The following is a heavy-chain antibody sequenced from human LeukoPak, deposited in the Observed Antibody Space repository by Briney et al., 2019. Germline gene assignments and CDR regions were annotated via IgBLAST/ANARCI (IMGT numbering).Heavy chain of an antibody. CDR2: ISGGGST. V-gene: IGHV3-23*01. Sequence: GGSLRLSCAASGFTFSSYGMSWFRQAPGKGLGWLSAISGGGSTYYADSVQGRFTISRDNSKNTLYLQMSSLRAEDTAVYYCANSPKSDYWGQGTLVTVSS. CDR1: GFTFSSYG. CDR3: ANSPKSDY. J-gene: IGHJ4*02.